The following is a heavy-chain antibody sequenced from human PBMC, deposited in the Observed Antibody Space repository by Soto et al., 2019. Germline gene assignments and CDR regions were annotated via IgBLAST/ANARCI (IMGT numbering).Heavy chain of an antibody. CDR1: SGSISSSNL. D-gene: IGHD2-2*01. CDR2: IYHGGST. J-gene: IGHJ6*03. Sequence: TETLSLTCAVSSGSISSSNLRRWVRQPPGKGVEGVGEIYHGGSTNYNPSLKSRVTISIDNSKNQFSLKLSSVTAADTAVYYCARDLPLGHCSSHSLPYMDVWGKGTTVTVS. CDR3: ARDLPLGHCSSHSLPYMDV. V-gene: IGHV4-4*02.